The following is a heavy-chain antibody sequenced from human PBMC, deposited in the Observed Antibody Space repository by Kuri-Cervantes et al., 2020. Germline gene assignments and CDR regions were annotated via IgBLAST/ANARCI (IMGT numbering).Heavy chain of an antibody. J-gene: IGHJ3*02. V-gene: IGHV4-59*08. CDR3: ARGGDMTPDI. Sequence: GSLRLSCAVYGGSFSGYYWSWIRQPPGKGLEWIGYIYYSGSTNYNPSLKSRVTISVDTSKNQFSLKLSSVTAADTAVYYCARGGDMTPDIWGQGTMVTDSS. CDR2: IYYSGST. D-gene: IGHD3-10*01. CDR1: GGSFSGYY.